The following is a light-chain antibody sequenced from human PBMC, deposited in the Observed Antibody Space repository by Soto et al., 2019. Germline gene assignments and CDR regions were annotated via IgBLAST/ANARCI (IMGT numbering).Light chain of an antibody. CDR3: QQYGSSPGT. Sequence: DIVLTQSPGTLSLSPGERATLSCRASQTVSSSSLAWYQQKPGQAPRLLIYNAFNRATGIPDRFSGSGSGTDFTLTISRLEPEDFAVYYCQQYGSSPGTFGGGTKVDIK. J-gene: IGKJ4*01. CDR2: NAF. V-gene: IGKV3-20*01. CDR1: QTVSSSS.